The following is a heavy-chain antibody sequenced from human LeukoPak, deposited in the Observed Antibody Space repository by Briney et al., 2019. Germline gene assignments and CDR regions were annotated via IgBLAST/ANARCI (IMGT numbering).Heavy chain of an antibody. J-gene: IGHJ3*02. CDR1: GGSFSGYY. D-gene: IGHD3-16*02. CDR2: INHSGST. Sequence: PSETLSLTCAVYGGSFSGYYWSWIRQPPGKGLEWIGEINHSGSTNYNPSLKSRVTISVDTSKNQFSLKLSSVTAADTAVYYCARRLPVWGSYRYYAFDTWGQGTMVTVSS. CDR3: ARRLPVWGSYRYYAFDT. V-gene: IGHV4-34*01.